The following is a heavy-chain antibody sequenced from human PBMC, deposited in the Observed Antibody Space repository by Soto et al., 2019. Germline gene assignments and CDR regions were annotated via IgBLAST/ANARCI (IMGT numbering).Heavy chain of an antibody. Sequence: SETLSLTCTVSGAYVSDFSWSWIRQPAGKGLEWIGRITVNGITQYTPSFRSRVTMSMDTSRNQFSLNLQSATAADTALYYRARESGENWTYEAHWGQGTLVTVSS. D-gene: IGHD1-7*01. V-gene: IGHV4-4*07. J-gene: IGHJ1*01. CDR1: GAYVSDFS. CDR3: ARESGENWTYEAH. CDR2: ITVNGIT.